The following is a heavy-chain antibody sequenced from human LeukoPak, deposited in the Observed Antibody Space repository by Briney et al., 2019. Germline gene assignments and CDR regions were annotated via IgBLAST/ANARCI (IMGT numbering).Heavy chain of an antibody. D-gene: IGHD3-22*01. CDR2: FDPEDDEK. Sequence: ASVKVSCKVSGYMFTELSMHWVRQAPGKGLEWMGGFDPEDDEKMYAQKFQGRVTMTEDTSTDTAYMELSSLRSEDTAVYNCAKEYDSSGVGYYYGMDVWGQGTTVTVSS. CDR1: GYMFTELS. V-gene: IGHV1-24*01. CDR3: AKEYDSSGVGYYYGMDV. J-gene: IGHJ6*02.